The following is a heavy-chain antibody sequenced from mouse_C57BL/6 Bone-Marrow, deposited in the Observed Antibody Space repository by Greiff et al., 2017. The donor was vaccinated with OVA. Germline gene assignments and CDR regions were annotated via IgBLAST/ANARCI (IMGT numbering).Heavy chain of an antibody. CDR3: ARWDGSSPYWYFDV. Sequence: VHLVESGAELVRPGTSVKMSCKASGYTFTNYWIGWAKQRPGHGLEWIGDIYPGGGYTNYNEKFKGKATLTADKSSSTAYMQFSSLTSEDSAIYYCARWDGSSPYWYFDVWGTGTTVTVSS. D-gene: IGHD1-1*01. CDR2: IYPGGGYT. CDR1: GYTFTNYW. V-gene: IGHV1-63*01. J-gene: IGHJ1*03.